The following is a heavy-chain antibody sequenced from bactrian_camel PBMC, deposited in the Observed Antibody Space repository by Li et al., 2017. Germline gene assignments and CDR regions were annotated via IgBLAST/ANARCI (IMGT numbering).Heavy chain of an antibody. CDR1: TYTYSIYS. CDR2: IYLTSGGT. Sequence: VQLVESGGGSVQAGGSLRLSCEASTYTYSIYSMAWFWQAPGKEREAIATIYLTSGGTYYADSVKGRFTISRDNNKNTLYLQMDSLKPEDTAVYYCASDILYLSSPGSLCTFRKLLEYMFMGQGTQVTVS. D-gene: IGHD3*01. V-gene: IGHV3S59*01. J-gene: IGHJ4*01.